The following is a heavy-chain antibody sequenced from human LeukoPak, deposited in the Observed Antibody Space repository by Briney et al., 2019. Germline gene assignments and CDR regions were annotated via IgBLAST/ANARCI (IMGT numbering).Heavy chain of an antibody. J-gene: IGHJ6*02. CDR1: GGSISSYY. CDR3: ASRPYYHYGMDV. Sequence: SETLSLTCTVSGGSISSYYWSWMRQPPGKGLEWIGYIYYSGSTNYNPSLKSRVTMSVDTSKNQFSLKLSSVTAADTAVYYCASRPYYHYGMDVWGQGTTITVSS. CDR2: IYYSGST. V-gene: IGHV4-59*01.